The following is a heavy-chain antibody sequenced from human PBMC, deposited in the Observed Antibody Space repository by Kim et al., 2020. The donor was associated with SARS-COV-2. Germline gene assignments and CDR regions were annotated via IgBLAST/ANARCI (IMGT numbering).Heavy chain of an antibody. V-gene: IGHV4-59*01. J-gene: IGHJ4*02. Sequence: PSRKSRVTISVDTSKNQFSLKLSSVTAADTAVYYCARDGTKTGAGYFDYWGQGTLVTVSS. CDR3: ARDGTKTGAGYFDY. D-gene: IGHD1-1*01.